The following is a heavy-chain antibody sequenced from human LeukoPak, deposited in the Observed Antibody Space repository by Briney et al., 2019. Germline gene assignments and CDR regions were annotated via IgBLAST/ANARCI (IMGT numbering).Heavy chain of an antibody. CDR3: AKHRGSYFIYHVDS. CDR1: GFTFSGYG. D-gene: IGHD3-10*01. CDR2: ISGSGYNT. Sequence: GGSLRLSCGASGFTFSGYGMCWVRQAPGKGLEWVSTISGSGYNTYYADSVKGRFTISRENSANTLHLQMDSLRVDDTALYYCAKHRGSYFIYHVDSWGQGTLVTVSS. V-gene: IGHV3-23*01. J-gene: IGHJ4*02.